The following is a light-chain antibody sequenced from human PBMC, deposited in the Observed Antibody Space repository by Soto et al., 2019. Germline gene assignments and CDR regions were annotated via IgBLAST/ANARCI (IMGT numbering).Light chain of an antibody. J-gene: IGKJ1*01. CDR1: QSISSW. V-gene: IGKV1-5*01. CDR2: GAS. CDR3: QQYSTYPWT. Sequence: IQVTQSHSTLSASVGDRVTITCRASQSISSWLAWYQQKPGKAPKVLIFGASSLESGVPSRFSGSGSATEFTLTISSLQPDDFATYYCQQYSTYPWTFGQGTKVDIK.